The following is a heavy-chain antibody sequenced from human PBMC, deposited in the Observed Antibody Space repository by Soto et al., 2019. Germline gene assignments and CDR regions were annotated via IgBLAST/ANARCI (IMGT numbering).Heavy chain of an antibody. D-gene: IGHD2-15*01. CDR3: ARAAYCSGGSCHDYYYYMDV. Sequence: PGGSLRLSCAASGFTFSSYGMHWVRQAPGKGLEWVAVIWYDGSNKYYADSVKGRFTISRDNSKNTLYLQMNSLRAEDTAVYYCARAAYCSGGSCHDYYYYMDVWGNGTTVTVSS. J-gene: IGHJ6*03. V-gene: IGHV3-33*01. CDR1: GFTFSSYG. CDR2: IWYDGSNK.